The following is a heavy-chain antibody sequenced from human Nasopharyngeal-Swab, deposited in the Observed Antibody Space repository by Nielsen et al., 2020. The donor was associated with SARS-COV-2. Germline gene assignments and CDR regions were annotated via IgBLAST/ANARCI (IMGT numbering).Heavy chain of an antibody. CDR2: IYYSGST. D-gene: IGHD2-15*01. CDR1: GGSISSSSYY. Sequence: GSLRLSCTVSGGSISSSSYYWGWMRQPPGKGLEWIGSIYYSGSTYYNPSLKSRVTISVDTSKNQFSLKLSSVTAADTAVYYCARQGGIYCSGGSCYTDYWGQGTLVTVSS. J-gene: IGHJ4*02. V-gene: IGHV4-39*01. CDR3: ARQGGIYCSGGSCYTDY.